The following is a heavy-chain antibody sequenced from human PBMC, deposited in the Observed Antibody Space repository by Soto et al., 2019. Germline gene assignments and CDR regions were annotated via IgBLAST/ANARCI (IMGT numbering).Heavy chain of an antibody. CDR2: INHGGST. CDR3: ARGPEYYYGGSGYVDY. CDR1: GGSFSGYY. Sequence: SETLSLTCAVYGGSFSGYYWSWIRQPPGKGLEWIGEINHGGSTNYNPSLKSRVTMSLDTSKNQFSLKLTSVTAADTSVYYCARGPEYYYGGSGYVDYWGRGTLGTVSS. V-gene: IGHV4-34*01. D-gene: IGHD3-22*01. J-gene: IGHJ4*02.